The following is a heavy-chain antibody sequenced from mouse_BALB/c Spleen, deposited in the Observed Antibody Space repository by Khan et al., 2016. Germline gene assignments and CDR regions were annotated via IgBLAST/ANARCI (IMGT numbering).Heavy chain of an antibody. V-gene: IGHV3-8*02. CDR1: GDSITSGY. CDR3: ARYQVPAYGYYFDY. Sequence: EVQLQESGPSLVKPSQTLSLTCSVTGDSITSGYWNWIRKFPGNKLEYMGYISYSGSTYYNPSLKSRISITRDTSKNQYYLQLNSVTTEDTATYYCARYQVPAYGYYFDYWGLGTTLPVSS. D-gene: IGHD1-2*01. CDR2: ISYSGST. J-gene: IGHJ2*01.